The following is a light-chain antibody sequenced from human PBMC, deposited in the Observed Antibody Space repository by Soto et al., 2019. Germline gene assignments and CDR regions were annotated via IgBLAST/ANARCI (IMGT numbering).Light chain of an antibody. CDR3: QVYSNPPNT. J-gene: IGKJ3*01. V-gene: IGKV4-1*01. CDR1: QSVFYNSNTKNF. Sequence: ADSRVLSLSEMATINFKSSQSVFYNSNTKNFLAWYQQKLGQPPKLLIYSASTRESGVPDRFSGSGSGTDFTLTISCLQAEDVAVYYCQVYSNPPNTFGDGT. CDR2: SAS.